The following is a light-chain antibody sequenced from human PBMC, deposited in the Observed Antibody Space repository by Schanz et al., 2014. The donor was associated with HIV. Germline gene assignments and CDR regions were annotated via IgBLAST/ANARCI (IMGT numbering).Light chain of an antibody. CDR2: GAS. J-gene: IGKJ1*01. Sequence: EIVMTQSPGILSLSPGERATLSCRASHPVSSDLAWYQQKPGQAPRLLIFGASNRAAGIPDRFSGGESGTDFTLTINRMEPEDCAVYYCHQYGSLPWTFGQGTKVEVK. V-gene: IGKV3-20*01. CDR3: HQYGSLPWT. CDR1: HPVSSD.